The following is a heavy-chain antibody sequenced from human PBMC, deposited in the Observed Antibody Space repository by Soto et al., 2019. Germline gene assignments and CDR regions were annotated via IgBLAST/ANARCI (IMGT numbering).Heavy chain of an antibody. CDR2: IYYSGST. D-gene: IGHD3-10*01. CDR3: ARDLMVRGVGWFDP. CDR1: GGSISSYY. J-gene: IGHJ5*02. Sequence: SETLSHTCTVSGGSISSYYWSWIRQPPGKGLEWIGYIYYSGSTNYNPSLKSRVTISVDTSKNQFSLKLSSVTAADTAVYYCARDLMVRGVGWFDPWGQGTLVTVSS. V-gene: IGHV4-59*01.